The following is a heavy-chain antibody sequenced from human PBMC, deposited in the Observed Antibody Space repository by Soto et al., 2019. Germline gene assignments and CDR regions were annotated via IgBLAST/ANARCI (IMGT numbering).Heavy chain of an antibody. CDR1: GGSFSGYY. CDR3: ARFPDYYDSSGYSRDY. V-gene: IGHV4-34*01. J-gene: IGHJ4*02. CDR2: INHSGST. Sequence: SETLSLTCAVYGGSFSGYYWSWIRQPPGEGLEWIGEINHSGSTNYNPSLKSRVTISVDTSKNQFSLKLSSVTAADTAVYYCARFPDYYDSSGYSRDYWGQGTLVTVSS. D-gene: IGHD3-22*01.